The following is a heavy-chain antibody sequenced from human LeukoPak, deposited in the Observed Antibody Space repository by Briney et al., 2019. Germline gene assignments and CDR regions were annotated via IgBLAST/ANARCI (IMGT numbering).Heavy chain of an antibody. V-gene: IGHV3-30*01. CDR3: ARGGTAMSNFDY. Sequence: GGALRLSCAASGFTFSSYAMSWVRQAPGKGLEWVAVISYDGSNKYYADSVKGRFTISRDNSKNTLYLQMNSLRAEDTAVYYCARGGTAMSNFDYWGQGTLVTVSS. CDR1: GFTFSSYA. J-gene: IGHJ4*02. CDR2: ISYDGSNK. D-gene: IGHD5-18*01.